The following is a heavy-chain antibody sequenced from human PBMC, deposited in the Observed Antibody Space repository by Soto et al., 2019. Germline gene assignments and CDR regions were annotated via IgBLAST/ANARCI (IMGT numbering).Heavy chain of an antibody. Sequence: QVQLVESGGGVVQPGTSLRVSCVGSGFTFRSYVIHWVRQAPGKGLEWVALTSYDGRDKYYADSVRGRFTISRDNSRNTVDLQMDSLXXXXXXXYYCARWGTTGGLDVWGQGTLVSVS. CDR2: TSYDGRDK. CDR3: ARWGTTGGLDV. CDR1: GFTFRSYV. J-gene: IGHJ1*01. D-gene: IGHD3-22*01. V-gene: IGHV3-30*19.